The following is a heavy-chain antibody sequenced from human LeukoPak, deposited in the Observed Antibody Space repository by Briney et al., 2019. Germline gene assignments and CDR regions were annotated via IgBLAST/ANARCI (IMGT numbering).Heavy chain of an antibody. V-gene: IGHV1-69*01. J-gene: IGHJ6*03. CDR1: GGTFSSYA. CDR3: ARTQLWFPHYYYYMDV. Sequence: ASVKVSCKASGGTFSSYAISWVRQAPGQGLEWMGGIIPIFGTANYAQKFQGRVTITADESTSTAYMELSSLRSEDTAVYYCARTQLWFPHYYYYMDVWGKGTTVTVSS. D-gene: IGHD5-18*01. CDR2: IIPIFGTA.